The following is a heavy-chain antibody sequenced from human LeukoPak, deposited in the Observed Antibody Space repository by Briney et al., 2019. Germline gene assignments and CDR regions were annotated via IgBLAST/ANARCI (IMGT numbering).Heavy chain of an antibody. D-gene: IGHD5-18*01. J-gene: IGHJ4*02. CDR2: TSGSGSTI. Sequence: PGGSLRLSCAASGFTFSSDEMNWVRQAPGKWLEWVSYTSGSGSTIYYADSVKDRFTISRDNAKNSLYLKMNSLRAEDTAVYYCARGGFNYDSYHFDYWGQGTLVTVSS. CDR1: GFTFSSDE. CDR3: ARGGFNYDSYHFDY. V-gene: IGHV3-48*03.